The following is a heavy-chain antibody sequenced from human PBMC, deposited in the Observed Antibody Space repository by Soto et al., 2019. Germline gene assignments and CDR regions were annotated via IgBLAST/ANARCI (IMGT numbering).Heavy chain of an antibody. V-gene: IGHV3-23*01. CDR2: ISGSGDST. CDR3: AKGKYSGYGGDYYYMDV. CDR1: GFTFSAYA. J-gene: IGHJ6*03. D-gene: IGHD5-12*01. Sequence: GGSLRLSCVASGFTFSAYAMSWVRQAPGKGLEWVSPISGSGDSTYYADSVKGRFTISRDNSKNTLYLQMNSLRAEDTAVYYCAKGKYSGYGGDYYYMDVWGKGTTVTVSS.